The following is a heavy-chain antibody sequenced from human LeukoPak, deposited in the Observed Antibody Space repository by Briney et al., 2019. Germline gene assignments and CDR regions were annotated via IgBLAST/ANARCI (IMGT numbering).Heavy chain of an antibody. V-gene: IGHV5-51*01. D-gene: IGHD6-19*01. CDR1: GYSFTSYW. CDR2: IYPGDSDT. Sequence: GGSLKISCKGSGYSFTSYWIGWVRQMAGKGLEWMGIIYPGDSDTRYSPSFQGQVTISADKSISTAYLQWSSLKASDTAMYYCARRIAVAAAGYFDYWGQGTLVTVSS. CDR3: ARRIAVAAAGYFDY. J-gene: IGHJ4*02.